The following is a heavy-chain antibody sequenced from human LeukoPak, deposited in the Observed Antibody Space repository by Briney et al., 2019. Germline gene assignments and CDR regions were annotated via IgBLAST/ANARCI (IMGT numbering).Heavy chain of an antibody. D-gene: IGHD1-26*01. CDR3: ARGVGTTNFDY. Sequence: SETLSLTCTVSGDSMSSGNYYWSWIRQPAGKGLEWIGRMYTSGSTNYNPSLKSRVIISVDTSKNQFSLQLNSVTAADTAVYYCARGVGTTNFDYWGQGTLVPVSS. J-gene: IGHJ4*02. CDR1: GDSMSSGNYY. V-gene: IGHV4-61*02. CDR2: MYTSGST.